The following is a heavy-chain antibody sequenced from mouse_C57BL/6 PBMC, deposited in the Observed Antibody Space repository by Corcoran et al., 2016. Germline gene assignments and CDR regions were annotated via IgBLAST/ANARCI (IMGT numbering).Heavy chain of an antibody. CDR3: ARGGYYYGSSPFPYYAMDY. CDR1: GYTFTNYR. D-gene: IGHD1-1*01. Sequence: QVQLQQSGAELVRPGTSVKMSCKASGYTFTNYRIGWAKQRPGHGLEWIGDIYPGGGYTNYNEKFKGKATLTADKSSSTAYMQFSSLTSEDSAIYYCARGGYYYGSSPFPYYAMDYWGQGTSVTVSS. V-gene: IGHV1-63*01. J-gene: IGHJ4*01. CDR2: IYPGGGYT.